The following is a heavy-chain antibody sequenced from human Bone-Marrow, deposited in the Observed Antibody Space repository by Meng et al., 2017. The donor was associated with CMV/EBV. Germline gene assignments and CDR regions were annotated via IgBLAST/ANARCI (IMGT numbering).Heavy chain of an antibody. CDR3: ATSQMFGQMLSPWEAFDI. Sequence: GESLKISCVASGITFSSYAMHWVRQAPGKGLEWVAVISYDGSNKYYADSVKGRFTVSRDNPQNSLLLHMDSLRAEDTAVYYCATSQMFGQMLSPWEAFDIWGRGTPVTVSS. V-gene: IGHV3-30*04. CDR1: GITFSSYA. CDR2: ISYDGSNK. D-gene: IGHD2-2*01. J-gene: IGHJ3*02.